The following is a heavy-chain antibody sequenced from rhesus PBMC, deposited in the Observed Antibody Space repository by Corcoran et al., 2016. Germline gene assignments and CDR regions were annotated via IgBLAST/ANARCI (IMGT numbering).Heavy chain of an antibody. V-gene: IGHV3S4*01. CDR3: TSGVGPDYFEF. CDR1: GCTFSSYD. J-gene: IGHJ1*01. D-gene: IGHD2-15*01. Sequence: EVQLVESGGGLVQPGGSLRLSGAASGCTFSSYDMSWVRQALGKGLEWVSACSNTGKTIYYANSVKGRFTISRDNAKDSLSLQMNSMKTEDTAVYYCTSGVGPDYFEFWGQGALVTVSS. CDR2: CSNTGKTI.